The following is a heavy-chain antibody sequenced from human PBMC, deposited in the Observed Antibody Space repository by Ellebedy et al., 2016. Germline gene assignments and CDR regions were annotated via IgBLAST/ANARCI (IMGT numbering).Heavy chain of an antibody. V-gene: IGHV3-21*06. Sequence: GGSLRLXXAGSGSTFSGYTMNWVRQAPGKGLEWVSSIDSSGSKIYYADSLKGRFTISRDNAKNSLYLQMNSLRAEDTAVYYCARGVGGTSLNWFDPWGQGTLVTVSS. CDR1: GSTFSGYT. CDR2: IDSSGSKI. D-gene: IGHD3-16*01. J-gene: IGHJ5*02. CDR3: ARGVGGTSLNWFDP.